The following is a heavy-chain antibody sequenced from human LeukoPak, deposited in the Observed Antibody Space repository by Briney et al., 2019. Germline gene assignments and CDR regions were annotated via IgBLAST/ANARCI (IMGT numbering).Heavy chain of an antibody. J-gene: IGHJ5*02. CDR1: GFTFSSYG. V-gene: IGHV3-30*04. CDR3: ARGVAVAGTRGNWFDP. CDR2: ISHDGSNK. Sequence: GGSLRLSCAASGFTFSSYGMQWVRQAPGKGLEWVAGISHDGSNKQHADSVRGRFTISRDNSKNTLYLQMNSLSAEDTAVYYCARGVAVAGTRGNWFDPWGQGTLVTVSS. D-gene: IGHD6-19*01.